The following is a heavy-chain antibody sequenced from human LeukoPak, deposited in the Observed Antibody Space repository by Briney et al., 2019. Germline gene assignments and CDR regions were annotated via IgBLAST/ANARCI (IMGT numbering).Heavy chain of an antibody. D-gene: IGHD3-16*01. Sequence: GGSLRLSCVASGFTFSIHGISWVHQAPGKGLEWVSTISGGDDSTYYTDSVRGRFTISRDNSKNTLYLQMNSLRAEDTALYYCAKVWWGKRTLDYWGQGNQVTVSS. CDR2: ISGGDDST. V-gene: IGHV3-23*01. CDR1: GFTFSIHG. J-gene: IGHJ4*02. CDR3: AKVWWGKRTLDY.